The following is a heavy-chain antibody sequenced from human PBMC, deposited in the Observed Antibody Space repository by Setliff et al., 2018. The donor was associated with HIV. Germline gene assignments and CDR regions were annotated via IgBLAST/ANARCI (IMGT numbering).Heavy chain of an antibody. V-gene: IGHV1-69*05. CDR2: MMTIFSTT. J-gene: IGHJ3*01. CDR1: AGSFSIFA. D-gene: IGHD2-21*01. Sequence: GASVKVSCKSSAGSFSIFAINWVRQAPGQGLEWMGGMMTIFSTTNYARKFQGRVTITTDESTGTAYMELSNLRSEDTAVYYCATEGAGESYQRASALDVWGQGTMVTVSS. CDR3: ATEGAGESYQRASALDV.